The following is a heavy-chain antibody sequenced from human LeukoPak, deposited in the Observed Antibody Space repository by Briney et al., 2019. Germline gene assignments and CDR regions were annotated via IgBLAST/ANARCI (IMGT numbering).Heavy chain of an antibody. J-gene: IGHJ4*02. CDR3: AGTYYYDSSGYYLLGY. CDR2: IYYSGST. D-gene: IGHD3-22*01. Sequence: SETLSLTCAVYGGSFSGYYWSWIRQPPGKGLEWIGYIYYSGSTNYNPSLKSRVTISVDTSKNQFSLKLSSVTAADTAVYYCAGTYYYDSSGYYLLGYWGQGTLVTVSS. CDR1: GGSFSGYY. V-gene: IGHV4-59*08.